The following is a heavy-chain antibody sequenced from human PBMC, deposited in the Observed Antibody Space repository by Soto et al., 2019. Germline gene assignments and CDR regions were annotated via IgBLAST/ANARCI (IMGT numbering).Heavy chain of an antibody. CDR1: GFTFSSYA. CDR2: ISGSGGST. V-gene: IGHV3-23*01. CDR3: AKRNPLSSSWYYFDY. D-gene: IGHD6-13*01. Sequence: GGSLRLSCAASGFTFSSYAMSWVRQAPGKGLEWVSAISGSGGSTYYADSVKGRFTISRDNSKNTLYLQMNSLRAEDTAVYSCAKRNPLSSSWYYFDYWGQGTLVTVSS. J-gene: IGHJ4*02.